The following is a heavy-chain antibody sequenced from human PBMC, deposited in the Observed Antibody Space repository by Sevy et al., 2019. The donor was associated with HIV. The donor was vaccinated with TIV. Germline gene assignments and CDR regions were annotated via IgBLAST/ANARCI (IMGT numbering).Heavy chain of an antibody. V-gene: IGHV4-59*01. CDR3: AGGLQWLVDY. CDR1: GGSISSYY. CDR2: IYYSGST. Sequence: SETLSLTCTVSGGSISSYYWSWIRQPPGKGLEWIGYIYYSGSTNYNPSLKSRITISVDTSKNPFSLKLSSVTAADTAVYYCAGGLQWLVDYWGQGTLVTVSS. J-gene: IGHJ4*02. D-gene: IGHD6-19*01.